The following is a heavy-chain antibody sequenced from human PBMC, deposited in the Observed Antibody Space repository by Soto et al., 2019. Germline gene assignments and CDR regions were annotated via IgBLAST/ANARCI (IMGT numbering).Heavy chain of an antibody. CDR1: GFTFDDYA. CDR3: SKAFNYYYGMDV. V-gene: IGHV3-9*01. Sequence: LRLSCAASGFTFDDYAMHWVRQAPGKGLEWVSGISWNSGSIGYADSVKGRFTISRDNAKNSLYLQMNSLRAEDTALYYCSKAFNYYYGMDVWGQGTTVTVSS. CDR2: ISWNSGSI. J-gene: IGHJ6*02.